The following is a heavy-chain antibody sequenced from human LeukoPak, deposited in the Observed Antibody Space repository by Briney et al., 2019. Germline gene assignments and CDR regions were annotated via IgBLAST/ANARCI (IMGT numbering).Heavy chain of an antibody. D-gene: IGHD3-16*02. CDR2: INSDGSST. CDR3: ARGNSFSYPD. CDR1: GFTFRSYW. J-gene: IGHJ4*02. V-gene: IGHV3-74*01. Sequence: GGSLRLSCAASGFTFRSYWMHWVRQAPGKGLVWVSRINSDGSSTGYADSVKGRFTISRDNSKNTLYPQMNSLRAEDTAVYYCARGNSFSYPDWGQGTLVTVSS.